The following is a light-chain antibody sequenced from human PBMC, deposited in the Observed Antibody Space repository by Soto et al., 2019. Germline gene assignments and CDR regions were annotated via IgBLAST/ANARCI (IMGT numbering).Light chain of an antibody. J-gene: IGKJ4*01. CDR3: QQLASYPLT. CDR1: QSLGIW. Sequence: DIQMTQSPSTLSASVGDRVTITCRASQSLGIWLAWHQQKPGKAPKLLIYDASTLKSGVPSRFSGSGSGTDFTLTISSLQPEDFATYCCQQLASYPLTFGGGTKVDIK. V-gene: IGKV1-5*01. CDR2: DAS.